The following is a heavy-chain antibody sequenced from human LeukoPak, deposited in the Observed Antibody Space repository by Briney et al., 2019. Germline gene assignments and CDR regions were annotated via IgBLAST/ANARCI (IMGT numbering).Heavy chain of an antibody. CDR1: GFTFSSYW. J-gene: IGHJ5*02. CDR3: ARGGRQLVRDKYNWFDP. V-gene: IGHV3-7*01. D-gene: IGHD6-6*01. CDR2: IKQDGSEK. Sequence: GWSLRLSCAASGFTFSSYWMSWVRQAPGKGLEWVANIKQDGSEKYYVDSVKGRFTISRDNAKNSLYLQMNSLRAEDTAVYYCARGGRQLVRDKYNWFDPWGQGTLVTVSS.